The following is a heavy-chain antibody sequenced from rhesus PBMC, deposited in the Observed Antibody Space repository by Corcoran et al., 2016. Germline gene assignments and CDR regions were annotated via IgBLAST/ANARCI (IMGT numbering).Heavy chain of an antibody. V-gene: IGHV1-1*01. J-gene: IGHJ4*01. CDR3: TRANSGYGGWFDY. Sequence: QVQLVQSGAEIKQPGASVKLSCKASGDTFTSYYMHWVRQAPGQVLEWIVLISPYNRNKGYAQNFQGRVTLTTDTSTSTGYMELSSLRSEDTAVYYCTRANSGYGGWFDYWGPGVLVTVSS. D-gene: IGHD5-24*01. CDR1: GDTFTSYY. CDR2: ISPYNRNK.